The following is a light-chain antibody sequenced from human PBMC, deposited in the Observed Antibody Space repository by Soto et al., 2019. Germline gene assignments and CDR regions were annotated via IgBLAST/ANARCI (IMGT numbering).Light chain of an antibody. Sequence: NFMLTQPHSVSESPGKTVTISCTRSSGSIASNYVQWYQQRPGSSPTTVIYGDNQRPSGVPDRFSGSIDSSSNSASLTISGLKTEDEADYYCQSYDSNNWVFGGGTKLTVL. J-gene: IGLJ3*02. CDR3: QSYDSNNWV. V-gene: IGLV6-57*01. CDR1: SGSIASNY. CDR2: GDN.